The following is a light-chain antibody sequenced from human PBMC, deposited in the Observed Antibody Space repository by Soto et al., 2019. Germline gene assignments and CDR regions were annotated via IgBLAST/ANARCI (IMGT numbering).Light chain of an antibody. CDR1: SSDVGSYNF. CDR2: EGN. Sequence: QSALTQPASESGSPGQSITISCAGTSSDVGSYNFVSWYQQHPGKAPKLMIYEGNKRPSGVSNRFSGSKSGNTASLTISGLQAADEADYYCCSYAGSSTFVVFGGGTKLTVL. J-gene: IGLJ2*01. CDR3: CSYAGSSTFVV. V-gene: IGLV2-23*03.